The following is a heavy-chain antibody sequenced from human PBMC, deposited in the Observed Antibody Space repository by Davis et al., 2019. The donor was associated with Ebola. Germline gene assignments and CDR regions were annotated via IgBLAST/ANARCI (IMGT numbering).Heavy chain of an antibody. J-gene: IGHJ6*02. CDR2: SDPEDES. V-gene: IGHV1-24*01. Sequence: ASVKVSCKVSDYTLREISIHWVRQAPGIGLEWMGSSDPEDESIYAQKFQGRVTMTEDTSTDTAYLDLSRLKSEDTAVYFCATGRSAAVNGGDYYFGMDVWGPETTVTVSS. CDR3: ATGRSAAVNGGDYYFGMDV. D-gene: IGHD6-25*01. CDR1: DYTLREIS.